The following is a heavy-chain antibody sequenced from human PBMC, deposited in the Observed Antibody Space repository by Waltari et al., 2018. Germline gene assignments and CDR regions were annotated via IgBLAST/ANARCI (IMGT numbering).Heavy chain of an antibody. CDR3: ARSYRAMITFGY. J-gene: IGHJ4*02. Sequence: QLQLQESGPGLVKPSETLSLTCTVSGGSISSSSYYWGWIRQPPGKGLEWIGSIYYSGSTYYNPSLKSRVTISVDTSKNQFSLKLSSATAADTAVYYCARSYRAMITFGYWGQGTLVTVSS. CDR1: GGSISSSSYY. CDR2: IYYSGST. V-gene: IGHV4-39*07. D-gene: IGHD3-16*01.